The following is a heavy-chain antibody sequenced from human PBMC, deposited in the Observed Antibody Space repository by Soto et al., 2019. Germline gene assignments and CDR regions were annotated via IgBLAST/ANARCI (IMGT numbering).Heavy chain of an antibody. CDR2: ISAYNGNT. V-gene: IGHV1-18*01. J-gene: IGHJ4*02. Sequence: ASVKVSCKASGYTFTSYGISWVRQAPGQGLEWMGWISAYNGNTNYAQKLQGRVTMTTDTSTSTAYMELRSLRSDDTAVYYCAVAGYCSSTSCYYFDYWGQGTLVTSPQ. CDR3: AVAGYCSSTSCYYFDY. CDR1: GYTFTSYG. D-gene: IGHD2-2*01.